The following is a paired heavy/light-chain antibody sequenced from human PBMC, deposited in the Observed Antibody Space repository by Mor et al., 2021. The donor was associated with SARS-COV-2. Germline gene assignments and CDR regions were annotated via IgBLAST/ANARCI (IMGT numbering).Heavy chain of an antibody. D-gene: IGHD3-22*01. J-gene: IGHJ4*02. Sequence: EVQLVESGGGLVKPGGSLRLSCAASGFTFSSYTMNWVRQAPGKGLEWVSSISSSSTYIYYADSVKGRFTISRDNAKNSLYLQMSSLRAEDTAVYYCARDRAYDKVRSLWGQGTLVTVSS. CDR1: GFTFSSYT. CDR2: ISSSSTYI. CDR3: ARDRAYDKVRSL. V-gene: IGHV3-21*01.
Light chain of an antibody. CDR3: MQALHTPFT. CDR1: QSLLHSNGYNY. Sequence: DIVMTQSPLSLPVTPGEPASISCKSTQSLLHSNGYNYLDWYLQKPGQSPQLLIYLGSNRASGVPDRFSGSGSGTDFTLKISRVEAEDVGVYYCMQALHTPFTFGGGTKVEIK. CDR2: LGS. V-gene: IGKV2-28*01. J-gene: IGKJ4*01.